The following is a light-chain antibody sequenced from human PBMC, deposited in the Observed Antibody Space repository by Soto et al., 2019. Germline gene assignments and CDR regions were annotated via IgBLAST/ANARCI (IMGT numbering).Light chain of an antibody. Sequence: ETVMTQSPATLSVSPGERATLSCRASQSVSSNLAWYQQKPGQAPRLLIYGASTRATGIPARFSGSGSATEYTLTISSLQSEDSAVYYCQQYNDWPPVTFGQGTKVDNK. CDR1: QSVSSN. V-gene: IGKV3-15*01. J-gene: IGKJ1*01. CDR3: QQYNDWPPVT. CDR2: GAS.